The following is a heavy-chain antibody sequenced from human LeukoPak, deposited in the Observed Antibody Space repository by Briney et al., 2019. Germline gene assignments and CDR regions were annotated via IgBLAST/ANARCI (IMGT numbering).Heavy chain of an antibody. J-gene: IGHJ4*02. CDR2: ISSSSSYI. CDR3: AREFYYGSGSYGFDY. CDR1: GFTFSSYS. Sequence: GGSLRLSCAASGFTFSSYSMNWVRQAPGKGLEWVSSISSSSSYIYYADSVKGRFTISRDNAKNSLYLQMNSLRAEDTAVYYCAREFYYGSGSYGFDYWGPGTLVTVSS. V-gene: IGHV3-21*01. D-gene: IGHD3-10*01.